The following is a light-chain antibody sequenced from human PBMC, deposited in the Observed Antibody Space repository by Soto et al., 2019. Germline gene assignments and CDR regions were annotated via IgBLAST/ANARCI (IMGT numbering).Light chain of an antibody. CDR3: QQYNSYSL. J-gene: IGKJ1*01. Sequence: DIQVTQSPSTLSASVGDRVTITCRASQSISSWLAWYQQKPGKAPKLLIYDASSLESGVPSRFSGSGSGTEFTLTISSLQPDDFATYYCQQYNSYSLFGQGTKVEIK. CDR1: QSISSW. V-gene: IGKV1-5*01. CDR2: DAS.